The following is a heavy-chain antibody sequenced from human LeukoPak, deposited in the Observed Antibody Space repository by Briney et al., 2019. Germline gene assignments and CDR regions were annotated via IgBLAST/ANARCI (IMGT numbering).Heavy chain of an antibody. CDR3: ATHSLAASYCSSTSCYTYFDY. V-gene: IGHV4-34*01. J-gene: IGHJ4*02. CDR1: GGSFSGYY. Sequence: SETLSLTCAVSGGSFSGYYWSWIRQPPGKGLEWIGEINHSGSTNYNPPLKRRVTISVDTSKTQFSLKLSSVTAADTAVYYCATHSLAASYCSSTSCYTYFDYWGQGTLVTVSS. D-gene: IGHD2-2*02. CDR2: INHSGST.